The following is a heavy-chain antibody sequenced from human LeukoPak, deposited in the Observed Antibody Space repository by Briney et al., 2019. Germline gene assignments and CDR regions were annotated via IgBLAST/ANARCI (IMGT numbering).Heavy chain of an antibody. Sequence: PSQTLSLTCTVSGGSTSSGSYYWSWIRQPAGKGLEWIGRIYTSGSTNYNPSLKSRVTMSVDTSKNQFSLKLSSVTAADTAVYFCARVEAAAWWFDPWGQGTLVIVSS. V-gene: IGHV4-61*02. CDR1: GGSTSSGSYY. J-gene: IGHJ5*02. CDR3: ARVEAAAWWFDP. D-gene: IGHD6-13*01. CDR2: IYTSGST.